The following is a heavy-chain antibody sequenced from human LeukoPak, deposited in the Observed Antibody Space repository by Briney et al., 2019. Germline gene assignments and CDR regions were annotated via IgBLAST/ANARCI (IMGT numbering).Heavy chain of an antibody. Sequence: PGGSLRLSCAASGFTFSSYAMPWVRQAPGKGLEWVAVISYDGSNKYYADSVKGRFTISRDNSKNTLYLQMNSLRAEDTAVYYCARAWLWFGDQYGMDVWGQGTTVTVSS. CDR3: ARAWLWFGDQYGMDV. V-gene: IGHV3-30-3*01. CDR1: GFTFSSYA. D-gene: IGHD3-10*01. CDR2: ISYDGSNK. J-gene: IGHJ6*02.